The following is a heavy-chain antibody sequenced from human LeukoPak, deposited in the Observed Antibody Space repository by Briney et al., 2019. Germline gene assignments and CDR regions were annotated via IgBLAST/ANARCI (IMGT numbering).Heavy chain of an antibody. J-gene: IGHJ6*04. D-gene: IGHD5-18*01. Sequence: PGGSLRLSCAASGFTFSSYEMNWVRQAPGKGLEWVSYISSSGSTIYYADSVKGRFTISRDNAKNSLYLQMNSLRAEGTAVYYCARVGIQLWLQDYYYGMDVWGKGTTVTVSS. V-gene: IGHV3-48*03. CDR3: ARVGIQLWLQDYYYGMDV. CDR1: GFTFSSYE. CDR2: ISSSGSTI.